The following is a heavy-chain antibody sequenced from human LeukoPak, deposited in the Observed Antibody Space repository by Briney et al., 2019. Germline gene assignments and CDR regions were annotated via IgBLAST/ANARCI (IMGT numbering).Heavy chain of an antibody. CDR2: ISAYNGNT. CDR3: AKEAILMIVPLDAAFDI. Sequence: ASVKVSCKASGYTFTSYGISWVRQAPGQGLEWMGWISAYNGNTNYAQKLQGRVTMTTDTSTSTAYMELRSLRPDDTAVYYCAKEAILMIVPLDAAFDIWGQGTMVTVSS. D-gene: IGHD3-22*01. J-gene: IGHJ3*02. CDR1: GYTFTSYG. V-gene: IGHV1-18*01.